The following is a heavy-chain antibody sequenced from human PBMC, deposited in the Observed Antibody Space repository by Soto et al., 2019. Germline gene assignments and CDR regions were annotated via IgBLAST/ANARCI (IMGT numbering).Heavy chain of an antibody. D-gene: IGHD1-26*01. CDR2: IYYSGST. CDR3: GRNKAPLYVGYYYNRDV. J-gene: IGHJ6*02. V-gene: IGHV4-59*08. Sequence: SETLSLTCTVSGGSISSYYWSWIRQPPGRGLEWIGYIYYSGSTNYNPSLKSRVTISVDTSKNQFSLKLSSVTAADTAVYYCGRNKAPLYVGYYYNRDVGAQGPRAT. CDR1: GGSISSYY.